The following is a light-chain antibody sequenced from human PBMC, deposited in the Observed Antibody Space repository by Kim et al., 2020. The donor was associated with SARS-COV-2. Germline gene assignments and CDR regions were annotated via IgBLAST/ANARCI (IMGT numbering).Light chain of an antibody. V-gene: IGKV1-12*01. Sequence: DIQMTQSPSSVSASIGDRVTITCRASQDISRYLAWYQQKAGKAPKLLIHAASSLQSGVPSRFSGSGSGTHFSLTIGSLQPEDFATYYCQQAASFPFTFGRGTRLEIK. J-gene: IGKJ5*01. CDR1: QDISRY. CDR2: AAS. CDR3: QQAASFPFT.